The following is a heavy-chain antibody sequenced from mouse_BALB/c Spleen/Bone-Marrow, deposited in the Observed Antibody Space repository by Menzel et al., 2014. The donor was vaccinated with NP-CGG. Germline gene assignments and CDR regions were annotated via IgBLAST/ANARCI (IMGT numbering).Heavy chain of an antibody. Sequence: VQVVESGAELAKPGASVKMSCKASGYTFTSYWMHWVKQRPGQGLEWIGYINPSTGYTEYNQKFKDKATLTADKSSSTAYVQLSSLTSEGSAVYYCARPPYYYGSSYDAMDYWGQGTSVTVSS. CDR2: INPSTGYT. CDR1: GYTFTSYW. J-gene: IGHJ4*01. CDR3: ARPPYYYGSSYDAMDY. V-gene: IGHV1-7*01. D-gene: IGHD1-1*01.